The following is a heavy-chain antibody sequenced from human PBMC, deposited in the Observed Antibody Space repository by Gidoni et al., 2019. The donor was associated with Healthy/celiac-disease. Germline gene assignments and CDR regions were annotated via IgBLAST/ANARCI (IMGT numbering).Heavy chain of an antibody. D-gene: IGHD2-15*01. V-gene: IGHV3-30-3*01. J-gene: IGHJ5*02. CDR1: GFTFSSYA. CDR2: ISYDGSNK. CDR3: ARDGYCSGGSCFWVSHTAVDWFDP. Sequence: QPGRSLRLSCAASGFTFSSYAMHWVRQAPGKGLGWVAVISYDGSNKYYADSVKGRFTISRDNSKNTLYLQMNSLRAEDTAVYYCARDGYCSGGSCFWVSHTAVDWFDPWGQGTLVTVSS.